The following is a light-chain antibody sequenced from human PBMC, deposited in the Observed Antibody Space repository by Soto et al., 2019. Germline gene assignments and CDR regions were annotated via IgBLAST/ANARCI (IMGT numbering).Light chain of an antibody. V-gene: IGLV1-40*01. CDR1: SSNIGAGYD. J-gene: IGLJ3*02. Sequence: QAVVTQPPSVSGAPGQRVTIYCTGSSSNIGAGYDVHWYQQLPVTAPKLLIYGNSNRPSGVPDRFSGSKSGTSASLAITGLQAEDEADYYCQSYDSSLSVVFGGGTKLTVL. CDR3: QSYDSSLSVV. CDR2: GNS.